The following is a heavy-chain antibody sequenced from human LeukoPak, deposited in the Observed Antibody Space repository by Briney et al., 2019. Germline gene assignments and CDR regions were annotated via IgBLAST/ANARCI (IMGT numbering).Heavy chain of an antibody. CDR3: ARALIGYYFDY. CDR1: GFSFSSYR. D-gene: IGHD2-8*01. V-gene: IGHV3-21*06. Sequence: GGSLRLSCAASGFSFSSYRMSWVRQAPGKGLEWVSSVSNSGDYIHYADSVKGRFTISGDNSKNSLYLQMNSLRAEDTAVYYCARALIGYYFDYWGQGTLVTVSS. J-gene: IGHJ4*02. CDR2: VSNSGDYI.